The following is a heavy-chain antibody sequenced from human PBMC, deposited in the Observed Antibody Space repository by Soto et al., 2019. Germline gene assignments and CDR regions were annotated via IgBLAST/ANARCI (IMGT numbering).Heavy chain of an antibody. V-gene: IGHV3-9*01. CDR3: EKDRLVGVVAGGMVFFVI. CDR1: GFTFDAYA. Sequence: GGSLRLSCAASGFTFDAYAMHWVRQAPGKGLEWVAGISWNSGSIGYAGSVKARFTISRDNAKNSLYLQMNRLRAEDTALYYCEKDRLVGVVAGGMVFFVIWGQGTMAT. D-gene: IGHD2-15*01. J-gene: IGHJ3*02. CDR2: ISWNSGSI.